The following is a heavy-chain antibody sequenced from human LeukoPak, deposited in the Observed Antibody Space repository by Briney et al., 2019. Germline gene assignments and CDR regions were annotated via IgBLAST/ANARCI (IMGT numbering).Heavy chain of an antibody. CDR1: GGSISSYY. V-gene: IGHV4-59*01. CDR3: ARATYYYDSSGHNKLFDY. D-gene: IGHD3-22*01. CDR2: IYYSGST. J-gene: IGHJ4*02. Sequence: SETLSLTCTVSGGSISSYYWSWIRQPPGKGLEWTGYIYYSGSTNYNPSLKSRVTISVDTSKNQFSLKLSSVTAADTAVYYCARATYYYDSSGHNKLFDYWGQGTLVTVSS.